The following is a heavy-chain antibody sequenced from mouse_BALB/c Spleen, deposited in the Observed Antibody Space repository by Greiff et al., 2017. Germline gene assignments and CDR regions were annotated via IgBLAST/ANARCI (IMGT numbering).Heavy chain of an antibody. J-gene: IGHJ1*01. V-gene: IGHV2-9-2*01. CDR2: IWTGGGT. CDR3: VRDHPSYGSYFDV. CDR1: GFSLTSYD. Sequence: QVQLKESGPGLVAPSQSLSITCTVSGFSLTSYDISWIRQPPGKGLEWLGVIWTGGGTNYNSAFMSRLSISKDNSKSQVFLKMNSLQTDDTAIYYCVRDHPSYGSYFDVWGAGTTVTVSS. D-gene: IGHD1-1*01.